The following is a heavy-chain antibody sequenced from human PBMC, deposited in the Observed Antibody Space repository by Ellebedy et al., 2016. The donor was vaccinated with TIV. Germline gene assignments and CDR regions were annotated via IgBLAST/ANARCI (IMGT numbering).Heavy chain of an antibody. V-gene: IGHV3-7*01. CDR1: GFTFSRYW. CDR2: IKQDGSEK. J-gene: IGHJ4*02. Sequence: GESLKISXAASGFTFSRYWMTWVRQAPGKGLEWVANIKQDGSEKYYVDSVKGRFTISRDNAKNSVYLQMNSLRAEDTAVYYCARAVGGVGSTWGQGTLVTVSS. D-gene: IGHD1-26*01. CDR3: ARAVGGVGST.